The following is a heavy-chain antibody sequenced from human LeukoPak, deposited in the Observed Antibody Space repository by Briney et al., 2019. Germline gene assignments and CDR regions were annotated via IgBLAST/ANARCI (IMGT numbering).Heavy chain of an antibody. Sequence: SETLSLTCAVYGGSFSGYYWSWIRQPPGKGLEWIGEINRSGSTNYNPSLKSRVTISVDTSKNQFSLKLSSVTAADTAVYYCARANPRKYCSGGSCSKVYYYYYGMDVWGQGTTVTVSS. CDR2: INRSGST. CDR3: ARANPRKYCSGGSCSKVYYYYYGMDV. V-gene: IGHV4-34*01. J-gene: IGHJ6*02. CDR1: GGSFSGYY. D-gene: IGHD2-15*01.